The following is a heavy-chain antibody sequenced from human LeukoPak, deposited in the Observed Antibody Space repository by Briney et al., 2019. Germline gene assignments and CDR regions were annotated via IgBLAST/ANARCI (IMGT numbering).Heavy chain of an antibody. D-gene: IGHD5-24*01. J-gene: IGHJ4*02. CDR1: GVSISSGGYY. Sequence: SETLSLTCTVSGVSISSGGYYWDWIRQPPGKGLEWFGTIYYSGITYYNPSLKRRVTISVDTSKNPCSLKQSSVTAADTAVYYCAIRRGGYHPFFDFWGQGTLVTVSS. V-gene: IGHV4-39*01. CDR3: AIRRGGYHPFFDF. CDR2: IYYSGIT.